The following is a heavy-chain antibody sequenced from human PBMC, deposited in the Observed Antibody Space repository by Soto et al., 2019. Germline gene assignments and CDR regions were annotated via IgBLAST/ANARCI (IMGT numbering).Heavy chain of an antibody. D-gene: IGHD4-17*01. Sequence: EVQLVESGGGLVQPGGSLKLSCAASGFTFSDSAIHWVRQTSGKGLEWVGRIRSKANNYATVYAASLECRFTISRDDAKNTAHMQMNSLKTGDKAVDYGTRPNDGDYVTFDYWGQGTMVIVSS. CDR1: GFTFSDSA. CDR3: TRPNDGDYVTFDY. J-gene: IGHJ4*02. CDR2: IRSKANNYAT. V-gene: IGHV3-73*02.